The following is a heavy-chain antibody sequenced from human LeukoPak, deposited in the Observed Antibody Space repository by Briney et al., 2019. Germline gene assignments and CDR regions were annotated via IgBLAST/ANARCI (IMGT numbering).Heavy chain of an antibody. CDR3: ARDXPLHSSGYYSTYYYYGMDV. V-gene: IGHV1-18*01. D-gene: IGHD3-22*01. J-gene: IGHJ6*02. CDR1: GYTFTSYG. CDR2: ISAYNGNT. Sequence: ASVKVSCKASGYTFTSYGISWVRQAPGQGLEWMGWISAYNGNTNYAQNLQGRVTMTTDTSTSTAYMELRSLRSDDTAVHYCARDXPLHSSGYYSTYYYYGMDVWGQGTTVTVSS.